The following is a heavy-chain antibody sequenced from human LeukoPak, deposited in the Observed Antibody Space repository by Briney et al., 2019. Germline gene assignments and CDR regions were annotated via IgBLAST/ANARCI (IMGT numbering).Heavy chain of an antibody. CDR2: IYPGDSDT. CDR3: VRNFRSGSYSSPFDY. Sequence: GESLKISCKGSGYSFTNYWIAWVRQMPGKDLEWMGIIYPGDSDTRYSPSFQGQVTISADRSISTAYLQWGSLKASDTAMYYCVRNFRSGSYSSPFDYWGQGTLVTVSS. V-gene: IGHV5-51*01. D-gene: IGHD1-26*01. CDR1: GYSFTNYW. J-gene: IGHJ4*02.